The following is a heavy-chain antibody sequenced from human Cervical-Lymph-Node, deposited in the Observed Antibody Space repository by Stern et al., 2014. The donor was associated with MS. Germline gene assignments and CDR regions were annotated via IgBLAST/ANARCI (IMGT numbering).Heavy chain of an antibody. J-gene: IGHJ5*01. Sequence: VQLAESGAEVRKPGASVRVSCKTSGYNFISDDINWVRQATGPGLEWMGWMNPDSGDTGYAQKFQGRLTITGDTSINTAYMELTSLSSEDSAVYYCTKAWDSWGQGTLVTVSS. CDR2: MNPDSGDT. V-gene: IGHV1-8*01. CDR3: TKAWDS. CDR1: GYNFISDD.